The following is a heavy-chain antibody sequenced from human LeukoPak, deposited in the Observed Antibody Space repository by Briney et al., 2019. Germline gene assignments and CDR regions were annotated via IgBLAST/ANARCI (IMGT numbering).Heavy chain of an antibody. CDR2: ISGSGGGT. V-gene: IGHV3-23*01. D-gene: IGHD6-13*01. CDR1: GFTFTNYA. J-gene: IGHJ4*02. Sequence: GGSLRLSCAASGFTFTNYAMSWVRQAPGKGLEWVSGISGSGGGTNYADSVKGQFTISRDSSKNTLYLQMNSLRAEDTAVYYCARNDRYSSSPRYYFDYWGQGTLVTVSS. CDR3: ARNDRYSSSPRYYFDY.